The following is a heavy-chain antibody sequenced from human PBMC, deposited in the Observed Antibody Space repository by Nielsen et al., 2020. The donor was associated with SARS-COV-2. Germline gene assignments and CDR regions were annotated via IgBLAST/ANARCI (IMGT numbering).Heavy chain of an antibody. D-gene: IGHD5-18*01. CDR2: IWSDGNNK. V-gene: IGHV3-33*01. CDR3: ARDVESGYSYGPENYFDY. J-gene: IGHJ4*02. Sequence: WIRQPPGKGLEWVAVIWSDGNNKYSADSVKGRFTISRDNSKNTLYLQMNSLRAEDTAVYYCARDVESGYSYGPENYFDYWGQGTLVTVSS.